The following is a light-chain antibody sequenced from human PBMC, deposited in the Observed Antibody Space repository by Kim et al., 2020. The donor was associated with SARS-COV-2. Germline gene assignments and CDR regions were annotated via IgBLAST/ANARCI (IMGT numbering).Light chain of an antibody. CDR2: STN. CDR3: FLYYSGAWV. J-gene: IGLJ3*02. V-gene: IGLV7-43*01. Sequence: PGRTVTPPCASSTGAVTSTYYPNWFQQKPGQAPRSLIYSTNNKHSWTPSRFSGSLLGGKAALTLSGVQPEDEADYQCFLYYSGAWVFGGGTKLTVL. CDR1: TGAVTSTYY.